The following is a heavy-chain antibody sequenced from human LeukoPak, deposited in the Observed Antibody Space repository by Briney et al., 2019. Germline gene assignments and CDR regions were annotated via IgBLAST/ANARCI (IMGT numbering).Heavy chain of an antibody. D-gene: IGHD3-10*01. Sequence: PGGSLRLSCAASGFTFYDYAMHWVRQAPGKGLEWVSRINWNSGNIGYADSVKGRFTISRDNAKNSLYLQINSLRAEDTALYYCAKDMVRGVIYAFDIWGQGTMVTVSS. CDR3: AKDMVRGVIYAFDI. J-gene: IGHJ3*02. CDR1: GFTFYDYA. CDR2: INWNSGNI. V-gene: IGHV3-9*01.